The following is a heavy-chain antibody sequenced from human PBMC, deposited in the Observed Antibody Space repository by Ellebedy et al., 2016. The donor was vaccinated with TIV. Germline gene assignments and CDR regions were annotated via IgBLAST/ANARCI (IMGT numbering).Heavy chain of an antibody. J-gene: IGHJ3*02. CDR3: ARQMRSSWYLDAFDI. V-gene: IGHV5-51*01. D-gene: IGHD6-13*01. CDR1: GYKFTNYW. Sequence: GESLKISXKGSGYKFTNYWIGWVRQVPGKGLEWMGIFYPDDSDSRYSPSFQGQVTMSADNSITTAYLQWSTLKASDTAIYFCARQMRSSWYLDAFDIWGHGTMVTVS. CDR2: FYPDDSDS.